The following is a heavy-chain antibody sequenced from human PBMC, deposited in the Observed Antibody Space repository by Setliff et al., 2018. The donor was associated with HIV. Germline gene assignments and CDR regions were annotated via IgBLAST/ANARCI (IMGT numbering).Heavy chain of an antibody. J-gene: IGHJ5*02. CDR1: GGSFSGYF. Sequence: PSETLSLTCAVYGGSFSGYFWSWIRQPPGKGLEWIGEINNSGGTNYNPSLKSRVTISVDTSKNQFSLKLTSVTAADTAVYYCARGPYTSSWYVSVYWFDPWGQGTLVTVSS. D-gene: IGHD6-13*01. V-gene: IGHV4-34*01. CDR3: ARGPYTSSWYVSVYWFDP. CDR2: INNSGGT.